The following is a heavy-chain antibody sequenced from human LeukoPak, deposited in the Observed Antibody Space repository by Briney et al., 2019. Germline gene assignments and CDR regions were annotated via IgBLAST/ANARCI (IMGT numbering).Heavy chain of an antibody. D-gene: IGHD2-15*01. Sequence: PGGSLRLSCAASGFTFSSYDMHWVRQAPGKGLEWVAVIWYDGSNKYYADSVKGRFTISRDNSKNTLYLQMNSLRAEDTAVYYCAREAVVVKRSGSNKYYFDYWGQGTLVTVSS. V-gene: IGHV3-33*01. CDR2: IWYDGSNK. CDR1: GFTFSSYD. CDR3: AREAVVVKRSGSNKYYFDY. J-gene: IGHJ4*02.